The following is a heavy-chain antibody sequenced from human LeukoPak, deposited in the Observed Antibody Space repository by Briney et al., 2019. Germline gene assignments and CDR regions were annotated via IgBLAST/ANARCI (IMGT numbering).Heavy chain of an antibody. V-gene: IGHV3-53*01. D-gene: IGHD2-15*01. CDR2: IYSGGST. J-gene: IGHJ4*02. CDR3: ARDFCSAGSCYPDN. CDR1: GFTVSSNY. Sequence: PGGSLRLSCAASGFTVSSNYMSWVRQVPGKGLEWVSVIYSGGSTYYADSVKGRFTISRDNSKNTLYLQMNRLRGEDTAVYYCARDFCSAGSCYPDNWGQGTLVTVSS.